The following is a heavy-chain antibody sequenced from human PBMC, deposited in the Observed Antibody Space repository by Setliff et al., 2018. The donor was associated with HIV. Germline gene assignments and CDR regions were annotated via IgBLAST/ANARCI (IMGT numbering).Heavy chain of an antibody. CDR3: ARHSGVASPNWFDP. Sequence: SETLSLTCTVSGDSISNYYWSWVRQPPGKGLEWIGFIFSSGSTKYNPSLQSRVTMSIDTSKTHFSLRLSSVTAADTAVYYCARHSGVASPNWFDPWGQGTLVTVSS. V-gene: IGHV4-59*08. CDR1: GDSISNYY. J-gene: IGHJ5*02. CDR2: IFSSGST. D-gene: IGHD3-10*01.